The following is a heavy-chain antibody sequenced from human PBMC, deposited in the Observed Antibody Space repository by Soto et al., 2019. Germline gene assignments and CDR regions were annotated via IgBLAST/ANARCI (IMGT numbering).Heavy chain of an antibody. D-gene: IGHD3-9*01. Sequence: ASVKVSCKASGYTFTSYAMHWVRQAPGQRLEWMGWINAGNGNTKYSQKFRGRVTITRDTSASTAYMELSSLRSEDTAVYYCARTRYFENYFDYWGQGTLVTVSS. J-gene: IGHJ4*02. V-gene: IGHV1-3*01. CDR1: GYTFTSYA. CDR3: ARTRYFENYFDY. CDR2: INAGNGNT.